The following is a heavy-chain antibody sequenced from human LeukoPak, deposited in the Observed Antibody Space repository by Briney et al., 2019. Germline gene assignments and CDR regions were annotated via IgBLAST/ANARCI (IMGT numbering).Heavy chain of an antibody. CDR2: IYHSGST. D-gene: IGHD1-26*01. V-gene: IGHV4-39*07. CDR1: GGSISSGPHY. CDR3: ARIVGATYTDY. J-gene: IGHJ4*02. Sequence: SETLSLTCTVSGGSISSGPHYWGWIRQPPGKGLEWIGSIYHSGSTYYNPSLKSRVTISVDTSKNQFSLKLSSVTAADTAVYYCARIVGATYTDYWGQGTLVTVSS.